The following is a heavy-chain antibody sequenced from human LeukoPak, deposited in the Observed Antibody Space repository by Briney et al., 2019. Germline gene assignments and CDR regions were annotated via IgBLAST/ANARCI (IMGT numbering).Heavy chain of an antibody. CDR1: GFTFSSYA. CDR2: ISYDGSNK. J-gene: IGHJ2*01. Sequence: PGRSLRLSCAASGFTFSSYAMHWVRQAPGKGLEWVAVISYDGSNKYYADSVKGRFTISRDNSKNTLYLQMNSLRAEDTAVYYCARDSGYCSSTSCYPYWYFDLWGRGTLVTVSS. CDR3: ARDSGYCSSTSCYPYWYFDL. V-gene: IGHV3-30-3*01. D-gene: IGHD2-2*03.